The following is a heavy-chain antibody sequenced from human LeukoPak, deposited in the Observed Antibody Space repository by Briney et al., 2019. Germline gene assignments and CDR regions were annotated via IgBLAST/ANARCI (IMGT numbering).Heavy chain of an antibody. V-gene: IGHV3-20*04. D-gene: IGHD3-22*01. CDR2: INWNGGST. CDR3: ARYPRNYYDSSTYRNYYYYYYMDV. CDR1: GFTFDDYG. Sequence: GGSLRLSCAASGFTFDDYGMSWVRQAPGKGLEWVSGINWNGGSTGYADSVKGRFTISRDNAKNSLYLQMNSLRAEDTAVYYCARYPRNYYDSSTYRNYYYYYYMDVWGKGTTVTVSS. J-gene: IGHJ6*03.